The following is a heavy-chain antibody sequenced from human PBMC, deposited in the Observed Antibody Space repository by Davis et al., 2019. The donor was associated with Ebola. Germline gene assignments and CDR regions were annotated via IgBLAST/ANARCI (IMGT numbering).Heavy chain of an antibody. V-gene: IGHV3-30-3*02. J-gene: IGHJ4*02. CDR1: GFTFSTYS. Sequence: GESLKISCAASGFTFSTYSMHWVRQAPGKGLEWVAVTSYDGGHKYYADSVKGRFTISRDNSKNTLYLQMNSLRAEDTAVYYCAKSGVDKGSGYDFGDYWGQGTLVTVSS. D-gene: IGHD5-12*01. CDR2: TSYDGGHK. CDR3: AKSGVDKGSGYDFGDY.